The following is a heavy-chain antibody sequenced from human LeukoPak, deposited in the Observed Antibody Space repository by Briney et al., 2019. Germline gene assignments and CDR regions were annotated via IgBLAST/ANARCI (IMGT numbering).Heavy chain of an antibody. CDR3: AVDVIYESD. J-gene: IGHJ4*02. Sequence: GASVKVSCKASGFTFSNSAMQWVRQARGQRLEWIGWIVVGSGDTNYAQKFQERVTITRDMSTSTAYMELSSLRSEDTAVYYCAVDVIYESDWGQGTLVTVSS. CDR1: GFTFSNSA. CDR2: IVVGSGDT. D-gene: IGHD2/OR15-2a*01. V-gene: IGHV1-58*02.